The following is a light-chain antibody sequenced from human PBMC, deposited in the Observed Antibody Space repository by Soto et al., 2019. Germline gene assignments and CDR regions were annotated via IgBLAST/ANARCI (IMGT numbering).Light chain of an antibody. CDR1: QSISSW. J-gene: IGKJ1*01. V-gene: IGKV1-5*01. CDR2: DAS. CDR3: LQYSSHSWT. Sequence: DIQMTQSPSTLSATAGDRVTITCRASQSISSWLAWYQHKPGKAPKLLIYDASNLDSGVPSRFSGSGSGTEFSLTISNLQPDDCATYYCLQYSSHSWTFGQGTKVDIK.